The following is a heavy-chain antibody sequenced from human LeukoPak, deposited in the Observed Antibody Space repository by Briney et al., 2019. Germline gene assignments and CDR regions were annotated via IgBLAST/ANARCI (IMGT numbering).Heavy chain of an antibody. CDR3: ARASIVVVVAAQRNWFDP. J-gene: IGHJ5*02. Sequence: SSEALSLTCAVYGGSFSGYNWSWIRRPPGKGLEWIGEINHSVSTNYNPSLKSRVTMSVDTSKNQFSLKLSSVTAADTAVYYCARASIVVVVAAQRNWFDPWGQGTLVTVSS. CDR1: GGSFSGYN. V-gene: IGHV4-34*01. D-gene: IGHD2-15*01. CDR2: INHSVST.